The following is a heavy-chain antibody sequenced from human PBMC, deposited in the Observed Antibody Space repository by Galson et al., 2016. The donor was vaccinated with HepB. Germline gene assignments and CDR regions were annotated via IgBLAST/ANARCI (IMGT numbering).Heavy chain of an antibody. J-gene: IGHJ6*02. D-gene: IGHD5-12*01. CDR2: TDNTGRRT. CDR1: GFTFGIYS. CDR3: VKGGRDPTSYGYVYYMMDV. Sequence: SLRLSCAASGFTFGIYSMHWVRLAPGKGPEYVSSTDNTGRRTFYADSVKDRFTMSRDNSKNTLYLQMSRLRVEDTAVYYCVKGGRDPTSYGYVYYMMDVWGQGTTVTVSS. V-gene: IGHV3-64D*09.